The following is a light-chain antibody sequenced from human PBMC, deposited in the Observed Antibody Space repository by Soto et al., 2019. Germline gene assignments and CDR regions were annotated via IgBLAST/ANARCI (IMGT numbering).Light chain of an antibody. CDR3: HQSGISPLT. J-gene: IGKJ3*01. V-gene: IGKV3-20*01. CDR2: SAS. Sequence: EIVLTQFPGTLSLSPGERATLSCRASQSLHSNFLVWYQQKPGQAPRLLISSASRRATGIPARFSGSGSVTDFTLTISRLDPEDFAVYYCHQSGISPLTFGPGTRVDVK. CDR1: QSLHSNF.